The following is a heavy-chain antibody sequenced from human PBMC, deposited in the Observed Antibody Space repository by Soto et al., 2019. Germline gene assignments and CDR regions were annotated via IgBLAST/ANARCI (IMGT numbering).Heavy chain of an antibody. Sequence: GESLKISCRGSGYSFTNYWITWVRQMPGKGLEWMGRIDPSDSFATYSPSFQGHVTISADTSTTTAYLQWSSLKASDTAMYFCARHDGGGTTSSYYGMDVWGQGTSVTVSS. V-gene: IGHV5-10-1*01. CDR1: GYSFTNYW. J-gene: IGHJ6*02. D-gene: IGHD1-1*01. CDR2: IDPSDSFA. CDR3: ARHDGGGTTSSYYGMDV.